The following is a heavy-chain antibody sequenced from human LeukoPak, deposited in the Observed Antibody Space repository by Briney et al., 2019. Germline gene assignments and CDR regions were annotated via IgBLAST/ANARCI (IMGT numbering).Heavy chain of an antibody. J-gene: IGHJ4*02. CDR1: GFTFSNAW. V-gene: IGHV3-15*01. CDR3: ARAHSITMVRGVIIGPFDY. CDR2: IKSKTDGGTT. Sequence: GGSLRLSCAAPGFTFSNAWMTWVRQAPGKGLEWVGRIKSKTDGGTTYYAAPVKGRFTISRDDSKNTLYLHMNSLKPEDTAVYYCARAHSITMVRGVIIGPFDYWGQGTLVTVSS. D-gene: IGHD3-10*01.